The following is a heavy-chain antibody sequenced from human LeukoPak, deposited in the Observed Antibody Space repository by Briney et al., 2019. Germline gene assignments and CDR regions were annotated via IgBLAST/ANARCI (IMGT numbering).Heavy chain of an antibody. V-gene: IGHV4-59*08. D-gene: IGHD5-24*01. Sequence: SETLSLTCTVSGGSISSNYWSWIRQPPGKALEWIAHIYYSGSTNYNPSLKSRVTISLDMSKNQFSLKLTSVTAADTAVYYCARHRDGDTYHLDYWGQGTLVTVSS. CDR2: IYYSGST. CDR1: GGSISSNY. J-gene: IGHJ4*02. CDR3: ARHRDGDTYHLDY.